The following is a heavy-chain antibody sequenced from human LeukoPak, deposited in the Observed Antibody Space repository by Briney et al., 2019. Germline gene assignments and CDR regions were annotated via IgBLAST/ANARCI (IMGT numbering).Heavy chain of an antibody. J-gene: IGHJ4*02. CDR1: GYTFTSYG. D-gene: IGHD3-16*01. CDR3: ARVRYRLAETYIDY. Sequence: ASVKVSCKTSGYTFTSYGISWVRQAPGQGLEWMGWISAYNGNTNYAQKFQGRVTMTRDTSISTAYMELSRLRSDDTAVYYCARVRYRLAETYIDYWGQGTLVTVSS. CDR2: ISAYNGNT. V-gene: IGHV1-18*01.